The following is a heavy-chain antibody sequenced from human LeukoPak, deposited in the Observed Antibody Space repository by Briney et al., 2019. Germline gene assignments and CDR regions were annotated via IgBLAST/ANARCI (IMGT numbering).Heavy chain of an antibody. CDR3: ARSGTLYCSSTSCYLRIWGFDWFDP. V-gene: IGHV4-34*01. D-gene: IGHD2-2*01. CDR2: INHSGST. J-gene: IGHJ5*02. Sequence: SETLSLTCAVYGGSFSGYYWSWIRQPPGKGLEWIGEINHSGSTNYNPSLKSRVTISVETSKNQFSLKLSPVTAADTAVYYCARSGTLYCSSTSCYLRIWGFDWFDPWGQGTLVTVSS. CDR1: GGSFSGYY.